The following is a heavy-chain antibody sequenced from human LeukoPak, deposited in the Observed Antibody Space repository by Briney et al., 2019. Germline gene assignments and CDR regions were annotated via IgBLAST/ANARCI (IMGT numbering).Heavy chain of an antibody. CDR1: GYTFTSYD. Sequence: ASVKVSCKASGYTFTSYDMNWVRQATGQGLEWMGWMNPNSGNTGYTQKFQGRVTITRNTSIRTAYMELSGLRSEDTAVYYCARGDVLRFLEWLFHGWFDPWGQGTLVTVSS. CDR3: ARGDVLRFLEWLFHGWFDP. D-gene: IGHD3-3*01. J-gene: IGHJ5*02. V-gene: IGHV1-8*03. CDR2: MNPNSGNT.